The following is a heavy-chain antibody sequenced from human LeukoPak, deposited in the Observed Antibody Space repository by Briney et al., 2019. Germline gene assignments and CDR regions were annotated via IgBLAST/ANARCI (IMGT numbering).Heavy chain of an antibody. Sequence: SETLSLTCTVSGGSISSGDYYWSWIRQPPGKVLEWIGYIYYSGSTYYNPSLKSRVTISVDTSKNQFSLKLSSVTAADTAVYYCAREPDSGSGSYPDYWGQGTLVTVSS. J-gene: IGHJ4*02. CDR3: AREPDSGSGSYPDY. CDR1: GGSISSGDYY. D-gene: IGHD3-10*01. CDR2: IYYSGST. V-gene: IGHV4-30-4*08.